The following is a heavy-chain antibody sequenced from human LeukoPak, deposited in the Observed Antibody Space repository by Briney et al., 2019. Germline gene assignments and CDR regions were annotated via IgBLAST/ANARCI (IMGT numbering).Heavy chain of an antibody. Sequence: SETLSLTCTVSGGSISSYYWSWIRQPPGKGLEWIGYIYTSGSTNYNPSLKSRVTISAATSKNQFSLKLSSVTAADTAVYYCARHSRTGDLYWGQGTLVTVSS. CDR3: ARHSRTGDLY. CDR1: GGSISSYY. V-gene: IGHV4-4*09. D-gene: IGHD7-27*01. CDR2: IYTSGST. J-gene: IGHJ4*02.